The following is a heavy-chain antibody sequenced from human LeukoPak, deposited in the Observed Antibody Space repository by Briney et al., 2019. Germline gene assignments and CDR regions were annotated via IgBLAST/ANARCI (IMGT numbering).Heavy chain of an antibody. V-gene: IGHV4-30-4*01. CDR3: ARGRYDSSGYYLAY. D-gene: IGHD3-22*01. CDR2: IYYSGST. Sequence: SETLSLTCTVSGGPISSGDYYWSWIRQPPGKGLEWIGYIYYSGSTYYNPSLKSRVTISVDTSKNQFSLKLSSVTAADTAVYYCARGRYDSSGYYLAYWGQGTLVTVSS. J-gene: IGHJ4*02. CDR1: GGPISSGDYY.